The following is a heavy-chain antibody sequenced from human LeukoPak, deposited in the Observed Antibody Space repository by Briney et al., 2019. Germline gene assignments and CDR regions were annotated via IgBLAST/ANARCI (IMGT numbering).Heavy chain of an antibody. V-gene: IGHV3-21*01. D-gene: IGHD3-3*01. CDR3: ARDQEGIFGVVNDY. CDR2: ISSSSSYI. CDR1: GFTFSSYS. J-gene: IGHJ4*02. Sequence: PGGSLRLSCAASGFTFSSYSMSWVRQAPGKGLEWVSSISSSSSYIYYADSVKGRFTISRDNAKNSLYLQMNSLRAEDTAVYYCARDQEGIFGVVNDYWGQGTLVTVSS.